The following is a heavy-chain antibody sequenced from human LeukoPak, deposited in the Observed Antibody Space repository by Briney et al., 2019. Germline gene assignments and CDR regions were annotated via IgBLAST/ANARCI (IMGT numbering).Heavy chain of an antibody. V-gene: IGHV4-59*01. CDR1: GGSISSYY. CDR3: ARGSRFLEWSPPIDY. Sequence: PSETLSLTCTVSGGSISSYYWSWIRQPPGKGLEWIGYIYYSGSTNYNPSLKSRVTISVDTSKSQFSLKLSSVTAADTAVYYCARGSRFLEWSPPIDYWGQGTLVTVSS. D-gene: IGHD3-3*01. CDR2: IYYSGST. J-gene: IGHJ4*02.